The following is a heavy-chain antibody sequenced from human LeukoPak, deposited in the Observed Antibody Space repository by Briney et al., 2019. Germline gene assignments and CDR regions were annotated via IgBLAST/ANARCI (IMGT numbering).Heavy chain of an antibody. CDR3: ARDLHQLLLSSNWFDP. V-gene: IGHV3-21*01. CDR2: ISSSSSYI. D-gene: IGHD2-2*01. CDR1: GFTFSSYS. J-gene: IGHJ5*02. Sequence: GGSLRLSCAASGFTFSSYSMNWVRQAPGKGLEWVSSISSSSSYIYYADSVKGRFTISRDNAKNSLYLQMNSLRAEDTAVYYCARDLHQLLLSSNWFDPWGQGTLVTVSS.